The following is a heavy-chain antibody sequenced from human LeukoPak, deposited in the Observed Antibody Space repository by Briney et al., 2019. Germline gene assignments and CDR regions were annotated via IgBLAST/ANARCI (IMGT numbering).Heavy chain of an antibody. CDR2: IYPGDSDT. CDR1: GYRFTNYW. Sequence: PGESLKISCKGSGYRFTNYWIGWVRQMPGKGLEWMGIIYPGDSDTRYSPSFQGQVTISADKSISAAYLQWSSLKASDTAMYYCARAPFSDSGTYPLDYWGQGTLVTVSS. CDR3: ARAPFSDSGTYPLDY. D-gene: IGHD3-10*01. J-gene: IGHJ4*02. V-gene: IGHV5-51*01.